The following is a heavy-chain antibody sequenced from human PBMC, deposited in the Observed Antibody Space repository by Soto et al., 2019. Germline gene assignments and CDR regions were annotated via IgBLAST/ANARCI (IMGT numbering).Heavy chain of an antibody. CDR3: AGALGDCSSTSCYGFDY. Sequence: GGSLRLSCAASGFTFSSYEMNWVRQAPGKGLEWVSYISSSGSTIYYADSVKGRFTISRDNAKNSLYLQMNSLRAEDTAVYYCAGALGDCSSTSCYGFDYWGQGTLVTVSS. D-gene: IGHD2-2*01. V-gene: IGHV3-48*03. CDR2: ISSSGSTI. CDR1: GFTFSSYE. J-gene: IGHJ4*02.